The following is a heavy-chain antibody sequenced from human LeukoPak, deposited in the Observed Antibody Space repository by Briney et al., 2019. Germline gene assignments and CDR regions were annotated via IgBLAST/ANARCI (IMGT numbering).Heavy chain of an antibody. Sequence: GGSLRLSCAASGFPFSIYWMTWVRQAPGKGLEWVANIKQDGSEKYYVDSVKGRFTISRDNARNSLFLQMNSLRVEDTAVYYCASQSYARFDPWGQGTLVTVSS. D-gene: IGHD3-16*01. CDR2: IKQDGSEK. CDR3: ASQSYARFDP. CDR1: GFPFSIYW. J-gene: IGHJ5*02. V-gene: IGHV3-7*01.